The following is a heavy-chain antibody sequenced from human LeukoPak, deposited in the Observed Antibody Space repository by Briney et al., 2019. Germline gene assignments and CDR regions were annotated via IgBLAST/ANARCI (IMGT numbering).Heavy chain of an antibody. CDR2: ISGGGDNT. J-gene: IGHJ4*02. Sequence: GGSLRLSCAASGFTFSSYAMNWVRQAPGKGLEWVSGISGGGDNTYYADSVKGRFTISRDNSKNTLSLQMNSLRAEDTAVYYCVIGRNRYGTSGYYDYFDFWGQGALVTVSS. CDR1: GFTFSSYA. D-gene: IGHD3-22*01. CDR3: VIGRNRYGTSGYYDYFDF. V-gene: IGHV3-23*01.